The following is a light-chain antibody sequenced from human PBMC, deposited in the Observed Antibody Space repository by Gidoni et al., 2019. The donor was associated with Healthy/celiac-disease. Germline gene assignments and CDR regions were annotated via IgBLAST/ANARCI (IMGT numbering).Light chain of an antibody. Sequence: IQMTQYPSTLSASVGDRVTITCRASQSISSWLAWYQQKPGKAPKLLIYDASSLESGVPSRFSGSGSGTEFTLTISSLQPDDFATYYCQQYNSFWTFGQGTKVEIK. V-gene: IGKV1-5*01. CDR1: QSISSW. J-gene: IGKJ1*01. CDR3: QQYNSFWT. CDR2: DAS.